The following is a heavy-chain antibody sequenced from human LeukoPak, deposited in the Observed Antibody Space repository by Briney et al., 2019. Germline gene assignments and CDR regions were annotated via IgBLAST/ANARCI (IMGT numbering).Heavy chain of an antibody. CDR3: ATAPSGYTTPYYFDY. J-gene: IGHJ4*02. V-gene: IGHV1-24*01. Sequence: ASVKVSCKVSGYTLTELSMHWVRQAPGKGLEWMGGFDPEDGETIYAQKFQGRVTVTEDTSTDTAYMELSSLRSEDTAVYYCATAPSGYTTPYYFDYWGQGTLVTVSS. D-gene: IGHD3-22*01. CDR1: GYTLTELS. CDR2: FDPEDGET.